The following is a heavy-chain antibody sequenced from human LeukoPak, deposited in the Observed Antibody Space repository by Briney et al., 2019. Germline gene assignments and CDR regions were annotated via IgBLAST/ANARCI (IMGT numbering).Heavy chain of an antibody. J-gene: IGHJ4*02. CDR2: IYPGDSDT. Sequence: GESLKISCKGSGYSFTSYWIGWVRQMPGKGLEWMGIIYPGDSDTRYSPSFQGQVTISADKSISTAYLQWSSLKASDTAMYYCARRRSEGIRYFDLNFDYWGQGTLVTVSS. CDR3: ARRRSEGIRYFDLNFDY. V-gene: IGHV5-51*01. D-gene: IGHD3-9*01. CDR1: GYSFTSYW.